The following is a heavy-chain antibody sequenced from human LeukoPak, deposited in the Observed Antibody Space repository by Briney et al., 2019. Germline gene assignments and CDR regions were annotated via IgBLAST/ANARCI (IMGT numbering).Heavy chain of an antibody. V-gene: IGHV1-18*01. D-gene: IGHD3-22*01. J-gene: IGHJ4*02. CDR2: ISAYNGNT. CDR1: GYTFTSYG. Sequence: GSVKVSCKASGYTFTSYGISWVRQAPGQGLEWMGWISAYNGNTNYAQKLQGRVTMTTDTSTSTAYMELRSLRSDDTAVYYCARQGDSSGYYLYCFDYWGQGTLVTVSS. CDR3: ARQGDSSGYYLYCFDY.